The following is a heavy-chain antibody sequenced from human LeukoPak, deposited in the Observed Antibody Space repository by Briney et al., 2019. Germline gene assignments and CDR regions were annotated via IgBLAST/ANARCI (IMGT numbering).Heavy chain of an antibody. Sequence: GGSLRLSCAASGFTFSSYGMHWVRQAPGKGLERVAVISYDGSNKYYADSVKGRFTISRDNSKNTLYLQMNSLRVEDTAVYYCAMGLVGSHAQASDWGQGTLVTVSS. V-gene: IGHV3-30*03. CDR1: GFTFSSYG. CDR3: AMGLVGSHAQASD. J-gene: IGHJ4*02. CDR2: ISYDGSNK. D-gene: IGHD1-26*01.